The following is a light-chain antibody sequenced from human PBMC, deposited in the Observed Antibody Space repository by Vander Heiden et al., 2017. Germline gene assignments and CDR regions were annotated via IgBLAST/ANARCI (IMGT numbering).Light chain of an antibody. J-gene: IGKJ1*01. Sequence: DIQVTHSPSLLSASVGDRVTITGRASQSISSYLNWYQQKPGKAPKLLIYAASSVQSGVPSRFSGSGSGTDFTLTISSLQPEDFATYYGQQSYSTPPWTFGQGTKVEIK. CDR1: QSISSY. CDR3: QQSYSTPPWT. CDR2: AAS. V-gene: IGKV1-39*01.